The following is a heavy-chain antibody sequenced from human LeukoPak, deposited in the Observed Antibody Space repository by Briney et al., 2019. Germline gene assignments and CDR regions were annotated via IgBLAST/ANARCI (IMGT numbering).Heavy chain of an antibody. V-gene: IGHV4-34*01. CDR3: ARDPSLAAANWFDP. J-gene: IGHJ5*02. CDR1: GGSFSGYY. CDR2: INHSGST. Sequence: SETLSLTCAVYGGSFSGYYWSWTRQPPGKGLEWIGEINHSGSTNYNPSLKSRVTISVDTSKNQFSLKLSSVTAADTAVYYCARDPSLAAANWFDPWGQGTLVTVSS. D-gene: IGHD6-13*01.